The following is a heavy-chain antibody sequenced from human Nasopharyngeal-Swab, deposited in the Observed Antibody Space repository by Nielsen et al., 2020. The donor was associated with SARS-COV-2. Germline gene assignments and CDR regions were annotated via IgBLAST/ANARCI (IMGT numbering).Heavy chain of an antibody. CDR2: IIPIFGTA. CDR1: GYTFTGYY. Sequence: SVKVSCKASGYTFTGYYMHWVRQAPGQGLEWMGGIIPIFGTANYAQKFQGRVTITADKSTSTAYMELSSLRSEDTAVYYCARGDVDTAMVTRFDPWGQGTLVTVSS. J-gene: IGHJ5*02. V-gene: IGHV1-69*06. CDR3: ARGDVDTAMVTRFDP. D-gene: IGHD5-18*01.